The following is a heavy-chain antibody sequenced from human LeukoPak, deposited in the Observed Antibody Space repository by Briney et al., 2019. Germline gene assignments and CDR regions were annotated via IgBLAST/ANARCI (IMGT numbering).Heavy chain of an antibody. CDR1: GYTFTSYG. J-gene: IGHJ6*02. D-gene: IGHD2-2*01. V-gene: IGHV1-18*01. CDR3: ATIYCSSTSCYPLSYYYYGMDV. CDR2: ISAYNGNT. Sequence: GASVKVSCKASGYTFTSYGISWVRQAPGQGLEWMGWISAYNGNTNYAQKLQGRVTMTTDTSTSTAYMELRSLRSDDTAVHYCATIYCSSTSCYPLSYYYYGMDVWGQGTTVTVSS.